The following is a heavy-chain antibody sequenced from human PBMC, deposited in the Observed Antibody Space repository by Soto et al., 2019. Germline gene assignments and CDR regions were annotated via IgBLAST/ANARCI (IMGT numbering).Heavy chain of an antibody. CDR1: GGSISSYY. V-gene: IGHV4-59*01. CDR2: IYYSGST. Sequence: SETLSLTCTVSGGSISSYYWSWIRQPPGKGLEWIGYIYYSGSTNYNPSLKSRVTISVDTSKNQFSLKLSSVTAADTAVYYCARRCGTSFDFWGQGTLVTVSS. D-gene: IGHD1-1*01. J-gene: IGHJ4*02. CDR3: ARRCGTSFDF.